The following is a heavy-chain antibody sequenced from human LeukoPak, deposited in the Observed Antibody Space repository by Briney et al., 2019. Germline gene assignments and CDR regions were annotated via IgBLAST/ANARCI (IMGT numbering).Heavy chain of an antibody. Sequence: SETLSLTCTVSGGSISSYYWSWIRQPPGKGLEWIGYIYYSGSTNYNPSLKSRVTISVDTSKNQFSLKLSSVTAADTAVYYCARAPYYDSSGYPTSCFDLWGRGTLVTVSS. V-gene: IGHV4-59*01. CDR1: GGSISSYY. D-gene: IGHD3-22*01. CDR2: IYYSGST. J-gene: IGHJ2*01. CDR3: ARAPYYDSSGYPTSCFDL.